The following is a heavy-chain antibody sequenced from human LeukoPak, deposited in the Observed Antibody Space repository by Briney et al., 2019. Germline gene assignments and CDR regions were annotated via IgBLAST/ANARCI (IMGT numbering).Heavy chain of an antibody. V-gene: IGHV1-2*02. CDR1: GYTFIDYY. CDR3: ARGRSFGELGVY. CDR2: INPNSDVT. Sequence: ASVKVSCKASGYTFIDYYIHWVRQAPGQGLEWMGSINPNSDVTNYAQNFQGRVTMTGDTFIRTAYMELSRLTSDDTAVYYCARGRSFGELGVYWGQGTLLTVSS. J-gene: IGHJ4*02. D-gene: IGHD3-10*01.